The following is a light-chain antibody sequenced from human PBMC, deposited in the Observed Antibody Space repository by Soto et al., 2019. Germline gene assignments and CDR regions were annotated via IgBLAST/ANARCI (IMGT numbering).Light chain of an antibody. CDR2: GAS. CDR3: QQYGYSPPYI. J-gene: IGKJ2*01. V-gene: IGKV3-20*01. CDR1: QSVSSTY. Sequence: EIVLTQSPGTLSLSPGERDTLSCRASQSVSSTYLAWYQQKPGQAPRLLIYGASSRATGIPDRFSGSGSGTDFTLPISRLEPEDFAVYYWQQYGYSPPYIFGQGTKLEIK.